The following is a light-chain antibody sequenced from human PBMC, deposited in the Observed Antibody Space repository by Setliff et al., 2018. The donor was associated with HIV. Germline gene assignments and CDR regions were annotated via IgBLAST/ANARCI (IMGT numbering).Light chain of an antibody. CDR2: EVN. CDR3: SSYRGGSTLFV. CDR1: RGDVGAYNS. J-gene: IGLJ1*01. V-gene: IGLV2-14*03. Sequence: QSVLTQPASVSGSPGQSITISCSGTRGDVGAYNSVSWYQQYPGKAPKLVIYEVNNRPSGVSNRFSGSKSGNTASLTISGLQAEDAADYFCSSYRGGSTLFVLGPGTKVPS.